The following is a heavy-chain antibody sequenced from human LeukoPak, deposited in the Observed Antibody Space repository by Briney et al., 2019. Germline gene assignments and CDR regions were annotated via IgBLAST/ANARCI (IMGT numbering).Heavy chain of an antibody. CDR1: GFTFTTDP. Sequence: GGSLRLSCAASGFTFTTDPMHWVRQTPGKGLEWLGVLSYDGTDWYYADSVRGRFTIFRDNSKKTLYLQMNSLTREDTAVYYCARGTPAVAGIDYWGLGTLVTVSS. J-gene: IGHJ4*02. V-gene: IGHV3-30*04. CDR3: ARGTPAVAGIDY. CDR2: LSYDGTDW. D-gene: IGHD6-19*01.